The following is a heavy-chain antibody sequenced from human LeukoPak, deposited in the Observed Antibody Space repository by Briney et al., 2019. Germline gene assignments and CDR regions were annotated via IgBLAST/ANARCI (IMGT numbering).Heavy chain of an antibody. D-gene: IGHD1-26*01. J-gene: IGHJ4*02. CDR3: ARARGGPFDY. Sequence: GGSLRLSCAASGFTFSSYGMHWVRQAPGKGLEWVSGISWNSGSIGYADSVKGRFTISRDNAKNSLYLQMNSLRAEDTALYYCARARGGPFDYWGQGTLVTVSS. CDR1: GFTFSSYG. CDR2: ISWNSGSI. V-gene: IGHV3-9*01.